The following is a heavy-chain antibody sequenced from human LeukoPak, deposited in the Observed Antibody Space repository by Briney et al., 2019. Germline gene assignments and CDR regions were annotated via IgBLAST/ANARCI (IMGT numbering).Heavy chain of an antibody. J-gene: IGHJ4*02. Sequence: GGSLRLSCAASGFTFSSYSVNWVRQAPGKGLEWVSGISGSGAGTYYADSVKGRFTISRDNSKNTLDLQMSSLRAEDTALYYCAKGKGQQLALEFWGQGTLVTVSS. CDR1: GFTFSSYS. CDR2: ISGSGAGT. V-gene: IGHV3-23*01. CDR3: AKGKGQQLALEF. D-gene: IGHD6-13*01.